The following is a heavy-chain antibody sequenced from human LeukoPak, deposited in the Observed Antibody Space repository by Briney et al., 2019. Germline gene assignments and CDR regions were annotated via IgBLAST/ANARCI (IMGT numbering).Heavy chain of an antibody. J-gene: IGHJ4*02. CDR1: GFTFSSYA. CDR2: IRSNGGST. D-gene: IGHD5-18*01. Sequence: TGGSPRLSCSASGFTFSSYAMHWVRQAPGKGLEYVSAIRSNGGSTYYADSVKGRFTISRDNSKNTLYLQMSSLRAEDTAVYYCVKDRGGYSYGFDYWGQGTLVTVSS. CDR3: VKDRGGYSYGFDY. V-gene: IGHV3-64D*06.